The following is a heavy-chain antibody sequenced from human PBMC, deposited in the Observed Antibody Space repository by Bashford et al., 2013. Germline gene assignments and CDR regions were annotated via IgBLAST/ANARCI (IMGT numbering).Heavy chain of an antibody. V-gene: IGHV5-51*01. CDR3: ARRSSSSSSRYFEY. Sequence: GESLKISCKVSGYSFTTYWIAWVRQKPGKGLEWMAIVHPGYSDIRYSPSFQGHVTISADKSIGTAYLQWSSLKASDTAMYYCARRSSSSSSRYFEYWGQGTLVTVSS. J-gene: IGHJ4*02. CDR2: VHPGYSDI. D-gene: IGHD6-6*01. CDR1: GYSFTTYW.